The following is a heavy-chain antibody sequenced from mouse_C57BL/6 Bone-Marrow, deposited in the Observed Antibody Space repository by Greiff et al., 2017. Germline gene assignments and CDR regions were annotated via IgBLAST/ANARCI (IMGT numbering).Heavy chain of an antibody. Sequence: QVQLKESGAELARPGASVKLSCKASGYTFTSYGISWVKQRTGQGLEWIGEIYPRSGNTYYNEQLQGKGTLTADKSSSTAYMELRSLTSEDSAVYFCAREGDLMVDYWGQGTSVTVSS. CDR2: IYPRSGNT. CDR1: GYTFTSYG. V-gene: IGHV1-81*01. J-gene: IGHJ4*01. CDR3: AREGDLMVDY. D-gene: IGHD3-3*01.